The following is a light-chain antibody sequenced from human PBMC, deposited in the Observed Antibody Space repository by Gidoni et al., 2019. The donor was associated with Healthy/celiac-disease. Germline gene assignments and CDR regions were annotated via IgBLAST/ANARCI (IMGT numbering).Light chain of an antibody. CDR2: GAS. Sequence: ESVLTQSPGTLSWSPGARATLSCRASQSVSSSYLAWYQQKPGQAPRLLIYGASSRATGSPDRFSGSGSGTDFTLTISRLEPEDFAVYYCQQYGSSPPVTFGGGTKVEIK. J-gene: IGKJ4*01. V-gene: IGKV3-20*01. CDR1: QSVSSSY. CDR3: QQYGSSPPVT.